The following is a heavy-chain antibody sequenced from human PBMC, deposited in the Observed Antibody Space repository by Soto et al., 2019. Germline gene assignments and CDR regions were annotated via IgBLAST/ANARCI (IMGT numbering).Heavy chain of an antibody. D-gene: IGHD3-3*01. CDR3: AKFPIFGVGFISGY. CDR1: GFTFSSYA. J-gene: IGHJ4*02. CDR2: VSGSGGST. V-gene: IGHV3-23*01. Sequence: EVQLLESGGGLVQPGGSLRLSCEASGFTFSSYAMSWVRQAPGKGLEWVSVVSGSGGSTYYADSVMGRFTISRDNSKNTLYLQMNSLRAEDTAVYYCAKFPIFGVGFISGYWGQGTLVTVSS.